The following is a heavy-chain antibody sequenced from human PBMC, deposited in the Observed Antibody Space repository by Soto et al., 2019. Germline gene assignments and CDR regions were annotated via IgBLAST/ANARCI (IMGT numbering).Heavy chain of an antibody. CDR1: GFTFRNYA. CDR3: ARGPIAAWDYSLDY. J-gene: IGHJ4*02. CDR2: ISRSGGTS. D-gene: IGHD6-13*01. V-gene: IGHV3-23*01. Sequence: GGSLRLSCAAAGFTFRNYAMSWVRQAPGKGLEWVSAISRSGGTSYYADSVKGRFTISRDNAKNTLYLQMDNLRAEDTAVYYCARGPIAAWDYSLDYWGQGTLVTVSS.